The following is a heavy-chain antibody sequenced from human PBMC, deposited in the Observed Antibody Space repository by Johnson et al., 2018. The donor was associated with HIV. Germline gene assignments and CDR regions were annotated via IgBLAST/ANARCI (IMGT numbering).Heavy chain of an antibody. CDR1: GFTFTTYA. V-gene: IGHV3-30*04. D-gene: IGHD6-13*01. CDR3: ANGHCIAAAGVGAACHAFDI. CDR2: ISYAGTYK. J-gene: IGHJ3*02. Sequence: QMQLVESGGGMVQPGRSLRLSCAASGFTFTTYALHWVRRAPGKGLECVAAISYAGTYKYYADSVNGRFTISRDHSKNTLYLQMNSLRAEDTAVYYCANGHCIAAAGVGAACHAFDIWGQGTMVTVSS.